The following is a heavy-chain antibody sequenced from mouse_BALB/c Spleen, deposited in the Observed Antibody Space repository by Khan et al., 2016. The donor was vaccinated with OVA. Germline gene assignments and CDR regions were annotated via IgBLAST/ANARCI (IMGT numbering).Heavy chain of an antibody. V-gene: IGHV5-6-4*01. D-gene: IGHD2-1*01. CDR2: ISSGGSYT. CDR3: TRGEGYYGNPYAMDF. J-gene: IGHJ4*01. CDR1: GFTFSSYT. Sequence: EVELVESGGGLVKPGGSLKLSCAASGFTFSSYTMSWVRQTPEKRLEWVATISSGGSYTYYPDSVKGRFTLSRDNAKNTLYLQMTSRKSEDTAIYYCTRGEGYYGNPYAMDFWGQGTSVTGSS.